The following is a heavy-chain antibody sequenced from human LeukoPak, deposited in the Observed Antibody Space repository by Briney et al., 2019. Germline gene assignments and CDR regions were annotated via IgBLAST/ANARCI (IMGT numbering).Heavy chain of an antibody. Sequence: PSETLSLTCTVSGGSISSGGYYWSWIRQHPGKGLEWIGYIYYSGSTYYNPSLKSRVTVSVDTSKNQFSLKLSSVTAADTAVYYCAREGTGSYRFGDAFDIWGQGTMVTVSS. V-gene: IGHV4-31*03. J-gene: IGHJ3*02. CDR1: GGSISSGGYY. CDR3: AREGTGSYRFGDAFDI. CDR2: IYYSGST. D-gene: IGHD3-16*02.